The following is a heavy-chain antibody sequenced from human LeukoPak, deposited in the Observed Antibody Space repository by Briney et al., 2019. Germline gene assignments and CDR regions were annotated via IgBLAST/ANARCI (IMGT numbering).Heavy chain of an antibody. V-gene: IGHV3-7*01. CDR2: IKQDGSEK. J-gene: IGHJ3*01. CDR1: GFTFRNYW. D-gene: IGHD2-15*01. Sequence: GGSLRLLCAPSGFTFRNYWMNWVRQAPGKGLEGVANIKQDGSEKHYVDSVKGRFTISRDNAKNSLYPQMNSLRVDDTAVYYCARDRGGAESHGFDAFDLWGQGTIVTVSS. CDR3: ARDRGGAESHGFDAFDL.